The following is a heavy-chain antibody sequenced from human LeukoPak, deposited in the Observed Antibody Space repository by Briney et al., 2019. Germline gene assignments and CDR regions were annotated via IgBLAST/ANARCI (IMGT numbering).Heavy chain of an antibody. J-gene: IGHJ3*02. CDR2: INHSGST. V-gene: IGHV4-34*01. D-gene: IGHD3-10*01. Sequence: SETLSLTCAVYGGSFSGYYWSWIRQPPGKGLEWIGEINHSGSTNYNPSLKSRVTISVDTSKNQFSLKLSSVTAADTAVYYCARVKERITMVRGAFDIWGQGTMVTVSS. CDR3: ARVKERITMVRGAFDI. CDR1: GGSFSGYY.